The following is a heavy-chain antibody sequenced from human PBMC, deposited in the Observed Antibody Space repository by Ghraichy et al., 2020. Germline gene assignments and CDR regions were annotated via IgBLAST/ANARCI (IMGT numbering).Heavy chain of an antibody. Sequence: GESLNISCVTSGFAFSDYWMSWVRQAPGRGLEWVANIKEDGSETKYVDSAKGRFSISRDNGRNSLYLQMSGLRADDTAIYYCARERFGATTKKGFDHWGQGTPVTVSS. CDR2: IKEDGSET. CDR3: ARERFGATTKKGFDH. CDR1: GFAFSDYW. J-gene: IGHJ4*02. D-gene: IGHD3-3*01. V-gene: IGHV3-7*03.